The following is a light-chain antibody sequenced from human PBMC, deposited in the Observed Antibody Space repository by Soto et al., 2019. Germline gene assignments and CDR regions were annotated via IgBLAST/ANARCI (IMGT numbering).Light chain of an antibody. V-gene: IGKV3-20*01. J-gene: IGKJ1*01. CDR1: RSVSRSY. CDR3: QQYGSSPRT. CDR2: GTS. Sequence: EIVLTQSPGTLSLSPGDRATLSCRASRSVSRSYLGWYQQKPGQAPRLLMFGTSNRATDIPDRFGGSGSGTDFTLTISRLEPEDFAVYYCQQYGSSPRTFGQGTKV.